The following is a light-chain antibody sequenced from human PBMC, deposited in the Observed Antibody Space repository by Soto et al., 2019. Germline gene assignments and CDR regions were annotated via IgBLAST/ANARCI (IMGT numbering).Light chain of an antibody. CDR2: DAS. J-gene: IGKJ1*01. CDR3: QHLNCYSRT. CDR1: QSISSW. V-gene: IGKV1-5*01. Sequence: DIQMTQSPSTLSASLGERVTITCRASQSISSWLAWYQQKPGKAPKLLIYDASSLESGVPSRFSGSGSGTEFTLTISSLQSFFYSSCYCQHLNCYSRTLAQDTRLEI.